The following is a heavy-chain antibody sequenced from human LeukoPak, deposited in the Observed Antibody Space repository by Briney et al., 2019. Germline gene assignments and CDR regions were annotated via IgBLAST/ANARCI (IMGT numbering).Heavy chain of an antibody. Sequence: PGGSLRLSCAASGFTFRDYDMGWIRQAPGKGLEWISYISSSTNSIFYADSVKGRFSISRDNANSSVYLQMTSLRAEDTAVYYCARDPKYSRGAFDIWGQGTMVTVSS. CDR1: GFTFRDYD. CDR2: ISSSTNSI. J-gene: IGHJ3*02. CDR3: ARDPKYSRGAFDI. D-gene: IGHD6-6*01. V-gene: IGHV3-11*01.